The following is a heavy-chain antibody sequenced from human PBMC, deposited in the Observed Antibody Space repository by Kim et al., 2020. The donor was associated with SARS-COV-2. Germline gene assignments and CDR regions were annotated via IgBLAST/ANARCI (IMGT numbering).Heavy chain of an antibody. CDR3: TSLQCPSPIAAAGCRGSYFDY. CDR2: IRSKANSYAT. J-gene: IGHJ4*02. D-gene: IGHD6-13*01. V-gene: IGHV3-73*01. CDR1: GFTFSGSA. Sequence: GGSLRLSCAASGFTFSGSAMHWVRQASGKGLEWVGRIRSKANSYATAYAASVKGRFTISRDDSKNTAYLQMNSLKTEDTAVYYCTSLQCPSPIAAAGCRGSYFDYWGQGTLVTVSS.